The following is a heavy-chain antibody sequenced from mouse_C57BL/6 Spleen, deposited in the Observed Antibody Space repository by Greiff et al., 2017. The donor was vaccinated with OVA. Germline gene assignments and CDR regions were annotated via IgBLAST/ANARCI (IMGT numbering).Heavy chain of an antibody. D-gene: IGHD4-1*01. CDR3: ARGTGTKNFDY. J-gene: IGHJ2*01. V-gene: IGHV1-76*01. Sequence: QVQLQQSGAELVRPGASVKLSCKASGYTFTDYYINWVKQRPGQGLEWIARIYPGSGNTYYNEKFKGKATLTAEKSSSTAYMQLSSLTSEDSAVYVCARGTGTKNFDYWGQGTTLTVSS. CDR1: GYTFTDYY. CDR2: IYPGSGNT.